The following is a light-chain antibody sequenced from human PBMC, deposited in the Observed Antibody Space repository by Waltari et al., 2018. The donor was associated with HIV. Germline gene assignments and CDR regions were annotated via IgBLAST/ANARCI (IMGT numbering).Light chain of an antibody. CDR2: RMS. V-gene: IGLV1-44*01. Sequence: QSVLTQPPSASGTPGQRVTISCSGSSSNIGMNTVNWYQQFPGTAPKLLRYRMSQRPSGVPDLISASKSSASASLAIRGLQSEDEADYYCAAWDDSLIAWVFGGGTKLTVL. J-gene: IGLJ3*02. CDR1: SSNIGMNT. CDR3: AAWDDSLIAWV.